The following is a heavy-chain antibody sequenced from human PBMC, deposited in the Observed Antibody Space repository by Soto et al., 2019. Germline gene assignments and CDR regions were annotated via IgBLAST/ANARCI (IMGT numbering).Heavy chain of an antibody. D-gene: IGHD1-26*01. CDR3: STEMGATQGPFDN. J-gene: IGHJ4*02. CDR1: VFPFGANA. CDR2: LSNTGRRT. V-gene: IGHV3-23*01. Sequence: EVQVLESGGGLVQPGGSLRLSCVVSVFPFGANAMSWVRQAPGKGLEWVSGLSNTGRRTSYADSVKGRFNISRDNSENTVYLQMNSLRVEDTAVYYCSTEMGATQGPFDNWGQGALVTVSS.